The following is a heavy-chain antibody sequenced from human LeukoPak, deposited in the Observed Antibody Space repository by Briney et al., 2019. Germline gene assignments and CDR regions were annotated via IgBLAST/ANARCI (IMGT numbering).Heavy chain of an antibody. J-gene: IGHJ4*02. CDR3: ARDDPLWFGELS. V-gene: IGHV1-46*01. D-gene: IGHD3-10*01. Sequence: GASVKVSCKASGYTFTSYYMHWVRQAPGQGLEWMGIINPSGGSTSYAQKFQGRVTMTRDTSTSTVYMELRSLRSDDTAVYYCARDDPLWFGELSWGQGTLVTVSS. CDR1: GYTFTSYY. CDR2: INPSGGST.